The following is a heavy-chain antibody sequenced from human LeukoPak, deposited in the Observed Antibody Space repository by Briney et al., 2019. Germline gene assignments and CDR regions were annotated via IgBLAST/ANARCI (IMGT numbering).Heavy chain of an antibody. CDR1: GFTFSSYG. Sequence: GRSLRLSCAASGFTFSSYGMHWVRPAPGKGLEGVAVISYDGSNKYYADSVKGRFTISRDNSKNTLYLQMNSLRAEDTAVYYCAKDRRYYGSGSYMDYWGQGTLVTVSS. CDR2: ISYDGSNK. V-gene: IGHV3-30*18. D-gene: IGHD3-10*01. J-gene: IGHJ4*02. CDR3: AKDRRYYGSGSYMDY.